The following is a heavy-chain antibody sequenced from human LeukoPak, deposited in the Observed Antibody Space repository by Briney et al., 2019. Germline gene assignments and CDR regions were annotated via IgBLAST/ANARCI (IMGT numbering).Heavy chain of an antibody. CDR1: GFTFSSYA. CDR3: ARASSGWYGY. CDR2: ISNNGGNT. J-gene: IGHJ4*02. V-gene: IGHV3-64*02. Sequence: GGSLRLSCSASGFTFSSYAMHWIRQAPGKGLEYVSAISNNGGNTYYADSVKGRFTISRDNSKNTLYLQMGSLRVEDMAVYYCARASSGWYGYWGQGTLVTVSS. D-gene: IGHD6-19*01.